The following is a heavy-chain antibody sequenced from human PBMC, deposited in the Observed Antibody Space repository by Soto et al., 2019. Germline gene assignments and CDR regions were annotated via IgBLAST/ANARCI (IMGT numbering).Heavy chain of an antibody. CDR3: ARETSTIFGVVIDTYYGMDV. J-gene: IGHJ6*02. CDR1: GGSVSSGSYY. CDR2: IYYSGST. D-gene: IGHD3-3*01. Sequence: PSETLSLTCTVPGGSVSSGSYYWSWIRQPPGKGLEWIGYIYYSGSTYYNPSLKSRVTISVDTSKNQFSLKLSSVTAADTAVYYCARETSTIFGVVIDTYYGMDVWGQGTTVTVSS. V-gene: IGHV4-61*01.